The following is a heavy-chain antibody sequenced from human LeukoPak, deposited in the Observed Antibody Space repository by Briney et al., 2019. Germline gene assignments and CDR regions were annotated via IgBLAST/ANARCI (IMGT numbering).Heavy chain of an antibody. J-gene: IGHJ5*02. CDR1: GFTFRSYG. CDR3: AKVMLGELLYWFDP. V-gene: IGHV3-30*18. D-gene: IGHD3-10*02. CDR2: ISYDGPNK. Sequence: GSLRLSCAASGFTFRSYGMHWVRQAPGKGLEWVAVISYDGPNKYYADSVKGRFTISRANSKNTLYLQMNSLRAEDTAVYYCAKVMLGELLYWFDPWGQGTLVTVSS.